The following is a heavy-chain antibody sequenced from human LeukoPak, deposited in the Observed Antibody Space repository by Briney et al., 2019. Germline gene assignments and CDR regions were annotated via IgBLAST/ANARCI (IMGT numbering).Heavy chain of an antibody. CDR1: GGSISSYY. CDR2: IYTSGST. D-gene: IGHD6-19*01. CDR3: ARTRLNSYSSGWYYFDY. J-gene: IGHJ4*02. V-gene: IGHV4-4*07. Sequence: SETLSLTCTVSGGSISSYYWSWIRQPAGKGLEWIGRIYTSGSTNYNPSLKSRVTMSVDTSKNQFSLKLSSVTAADTAVYYCARTRLNSYSSGWYYFDYWGQGTLVTVSS.